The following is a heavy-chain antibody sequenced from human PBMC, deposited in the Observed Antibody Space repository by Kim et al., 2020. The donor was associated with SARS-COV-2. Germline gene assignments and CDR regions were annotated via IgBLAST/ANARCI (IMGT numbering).Heavy chain of an antibody. J-gene: IGHJ4*02. CDR1: GGSISSSSYY. CDR3: ARAPGYGVDY. CDR2: IYYSGST. Sequence: SETLSLTCTVSGGSISSSSYYWGWIRQPPGKGLEWIGSIYYSGSTYYNPSLKSRVTISVDTSKNQFSLKLSSVTAADTAVYYCARAPGYGVDYWGQGTLVTVSS. V-gene: IGHV4-39*01. D-gene: IGHD5-18*01.